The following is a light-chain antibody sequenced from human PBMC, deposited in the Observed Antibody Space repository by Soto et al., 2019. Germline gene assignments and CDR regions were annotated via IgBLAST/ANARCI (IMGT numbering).Light chain of an antibody. J-gene: IGKJ2*01. CDR2: DAS. CDR1: QSVSRY. V-gene: IGKV3-11*01. CDR3: QHRSNWPRT. Sequence: EIVLTQSPATLSLSPGDTATLSCRASQSVSRYLAWYQQKPGQAPRLLIYDASNRATGIPARFSGSGSRTDFPLTIGSIEPEDFAVYYCQHRSNWPRTFGQGTKVEIK.